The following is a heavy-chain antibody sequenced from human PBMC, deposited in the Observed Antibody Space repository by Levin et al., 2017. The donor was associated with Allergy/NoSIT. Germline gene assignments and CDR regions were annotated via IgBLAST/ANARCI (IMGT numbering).Heavy chain of an antibody. V-gene: IGHV1-69*13. CDR3: ARDHQQWLVQRSRGGMDV. Sequence: SVKVSCKASGGTFSSYAISWVRQAPGQGLEWMGGIIPIFGTANYAQKFQGRVTITADESTSTAYMELSSLRSEDTAVYYCARDHQQWLVQRSRGGMDVWGQGTTVTVSS. J-gene: IGHJ6*02. D-gene: IGHD6-19*01. CDR1: GGTFSSYA. CDR2: IIPIFGTA.